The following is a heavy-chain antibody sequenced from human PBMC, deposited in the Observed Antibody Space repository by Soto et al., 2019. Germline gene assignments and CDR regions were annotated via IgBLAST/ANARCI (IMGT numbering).Heavy chain of an antibody. Sequence: TLSLTCTVSGGSISSGGYYWSWIRQHPGKGLEWIGYIYYSGSTYYNPSLKSRVTISVDTSKNQFSLKLSSVTAADTAVYYCARDRETDSWPSGAFDPWGQGTLVTVSS. V-gene: IGHV4-31*03. CDR1: GGSISSGGYY. CDR2: IYYSGST. J-gene: IGHJ5*02. CDR3: ARDRETDSWPSGAFDP. D-gene: IGHD3-16*01.